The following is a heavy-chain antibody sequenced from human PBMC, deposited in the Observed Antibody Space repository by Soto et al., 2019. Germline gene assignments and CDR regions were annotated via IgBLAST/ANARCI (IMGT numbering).Heavy chain of an antibody. CDR3: AKVPEGGNDYFDH. Sequence: QVQLVESGGGVVQPGRSLRLSCAASGFTFSAYGMHWVRQAPGRGLEWVAIISCDGSYKAYADSVKGRFTIARDNSKGGLYLILNSLRHEDSVLYYCAKVPEGGNDYFDHWGQGTQVTVSS. J-gene: IGHJ4*02. D-gene: IGHD2-15*01. CDR1: GFTFSAYG. V-gene: IGHV3-30*13. CDR2: ISCDGSYK.